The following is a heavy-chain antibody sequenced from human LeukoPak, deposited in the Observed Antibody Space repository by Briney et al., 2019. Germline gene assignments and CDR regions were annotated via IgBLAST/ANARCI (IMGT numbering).Heavy chain of an antibody. Sequence: PSETLSLTCTVSGVSISSSNSYWGWIRQPPGKGLEWIGSIYYSGNTYYNASLKSRVTISIDTSKNQFSLKLTSVTAADTAVYYCARQTGSGLFTLPGGQGTLVTVSS. CDR3: ARQTGSGLFTLP. V-gene: IGHV4-39*01. D-gene: IGHD3/OR15-3a*01. CDR2: IYYSGNT. J-gene: IGHJ4*02. CDR1: GVSISSSNSY.